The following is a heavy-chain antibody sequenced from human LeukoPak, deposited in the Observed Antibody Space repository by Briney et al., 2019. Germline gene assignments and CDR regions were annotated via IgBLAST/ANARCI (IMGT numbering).Heavy chain of an antibody. V-gene: IGHV4-39*07. D-gene: IGHD1-26*01. Sequence: SETLSLTCTVSGGSISSSSYYWGWIRQPPGKGLEWIGSIYYSGSTYYNPSLKSRVTISVDTSKNQFSLKLSSVTAADTAVYYCARAIVGATYYFDYWGQGTLVTASS. J-gene: IGHJ4*02. CDR3: ARAIVGATYYFDY. CDR2: IYYSGST. CDR1: GGSISSSSYY.